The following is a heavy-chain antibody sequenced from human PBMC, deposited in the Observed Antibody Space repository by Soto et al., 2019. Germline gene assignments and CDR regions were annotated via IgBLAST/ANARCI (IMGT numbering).Heavy chain of an antibody. CDR3: ARMRPTGWHDYYFFGMDL. Sequence: QVQLQESGPGLVKPSETLSLTCNVSGGSLTDHYWTWIRQPQGKGLEWIGCVFSRGGTYYAPSLKGRVTISLDTSKNQFSLRLTSMTTADTAVYYCARMRPTGWHDYYFFGMDLWGQGTTVTVSS. J-gene: IGHJ6*02. V-gene: IGHV4-59*11. D-gene: IGHD6-19*01. CDR1: GGSLTDHY. CDR2: VFSRGGT.